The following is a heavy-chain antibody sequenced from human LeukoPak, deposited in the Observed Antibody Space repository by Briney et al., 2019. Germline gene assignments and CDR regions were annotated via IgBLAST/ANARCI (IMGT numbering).Heavy chain of an antibody. CDR3: ASGVYCSSTSCYNYHGMDV. CDR2: MNPNSGNT. J-gene: IGHJ6*02. CDR1: GYTFTSYD. V-gene: IGHV1-8*01. Sequence: GASVQVSCKASGYTFTSYDINWVRQATGQGLEWMGWMNPNSGNTGYAQKFQGRVTMTRNTSISTAYMELSSLRSEDTAVYYCASGVYCSSTSCYNYHGMDVWGQGTTVTVSS. D-gene: IGHD2-2*02.